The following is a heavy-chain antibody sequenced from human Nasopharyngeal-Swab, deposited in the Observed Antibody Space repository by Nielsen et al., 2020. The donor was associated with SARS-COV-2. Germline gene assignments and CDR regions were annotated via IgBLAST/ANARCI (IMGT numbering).Heavy chain of an antibody. CDR2: ISAYNGNT. J-gene: IGHJ4*02. Sequence: WVRQAPGQGLEWMGWISAYNGNTNYAQKLQGRVTMTTDTSTSTAYMELRSLRSDDTAVYYCARDLRYYCGGDCYSWAFDYWGQGTLVTVS. V-gene: IGHV1-18*01. D-gene: IGHD2-21*01. CDR3: ARDLRYYCGGDCYSWAFDY.